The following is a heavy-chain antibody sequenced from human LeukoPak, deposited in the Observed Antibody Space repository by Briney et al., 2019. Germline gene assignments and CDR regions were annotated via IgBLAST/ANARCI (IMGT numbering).Heavy chain of an antibody. V-gene: IGHV4-59*01. Sequence: SETLSLTCTVSGASISSYYWSWIRQPPGKGLEWIGDIYYSGSIKYNPSLKSRVTMSVDTSKDQFSLKLSSVTAADTAIYYCARENPSGYYNRPIDYWGQGTLVTVSS. CDR3: ARENPSGYYNRPIDY. D-gene: IGHD3-22*01. CDR1: GASISSYY. J-gene: IGHJ4*02. CDR2: IYYSGSI.